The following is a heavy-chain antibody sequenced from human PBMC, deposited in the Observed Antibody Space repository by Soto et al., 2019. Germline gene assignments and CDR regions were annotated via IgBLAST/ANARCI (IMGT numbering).Heavy chain of an antibody. CDR1: GDTFTTNF. Sequence: QEQLVQSGAEVEEPGASLKVSCKASGDTFTTNFIHWVRQAPGQGLEWMGRINPNSGATLYAQKSQGRLTLTTDTSPSTVYLALNGPKPEDLAVYYCASRVLCDMEVRCQETTVTVSS. V-gene: IGHV1-46*01. CDR2: INPNSGAT. J-gene: IGHJ6*02. CDR3: ASRVLCDMEV. D-gene: IGHD2-21*01.